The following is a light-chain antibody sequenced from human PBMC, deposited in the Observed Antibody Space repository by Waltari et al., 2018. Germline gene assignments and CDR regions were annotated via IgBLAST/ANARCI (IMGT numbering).Light chain of an antibody. CDR3: LQRSNWPWT. Sequence: EIVMTQSPATLSLSPGERATLSCRASQSVSSSLAWYQQKPGQAPRLLIYGASSRATGIPDRFSGSGSGTGFTLTISSLEPEDVAVYYCLQRSNWPWTFGQGTKVEIK. J-gene: IGKJ1*01. V-gene: IGKV3-15*01. CDR2: GAS. CDR1: QSVSSS.